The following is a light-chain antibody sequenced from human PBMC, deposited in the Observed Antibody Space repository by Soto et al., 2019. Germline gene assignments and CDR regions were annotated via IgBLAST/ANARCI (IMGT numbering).Light chain of an antibody. CDR3: QQRSNWPIT. V-gene: IGKV3D-20*02. J-gene: IGKJ5*01. CDR1: QSLGSGY. CDR2: AAS. Sequence: EIVLTQSPGTLSLSPGDRATLSCRTSQSLGSGYLAWYQQKPGQAPRILIYAASTRATGIPDRFSGSGSGTDFTLTISSLEPEDFALYYCQQRSNWPITFGQGTRLEIK.